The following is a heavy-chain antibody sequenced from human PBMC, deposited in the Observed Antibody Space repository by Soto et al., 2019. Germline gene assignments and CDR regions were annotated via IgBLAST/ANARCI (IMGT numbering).Heavy chain of an antibody. Sequence: GASVKVSCKASGYTFTSYDMHWVRQAPGQGLEWMGWINPNSGGTNYAQKFQGWVTMTRDTSISTAYMELSRLRSDDTAVYYCARDSTIFGVDPTVYYYGMDVWGQGTTVTVSS. J-gene: IGHJ6*02. D-gene: IGHD3-3*01. V-gene: IGHV1-2*04. CDR1: GYTFTSYD. CDR2: INPNSGGT. CDR3: ARDSTIFGVDPTVYYYGMDV.